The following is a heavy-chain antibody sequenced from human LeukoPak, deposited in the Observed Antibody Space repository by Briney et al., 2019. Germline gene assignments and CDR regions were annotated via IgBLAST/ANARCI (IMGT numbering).Heavy chain of an antibody. D-gene: IGHD2-2*02. Sequence: GGSLRLSCAPSGFMFSSHWMSWVRQAPGKGLEWVANINQDGSQKYYMDSVKGLFTISRDNAKNSLYLQMNSLRAEDTAVYYCAGGATAIPGDAFDIWGQGTMVTVSS. CDR2: INQDGSQK. J-gene: IGHJ3*02. V-gene: IGHV3-7*03. CDR1: GFMFSSHW. CDR3: AGGATAIPGDAFDI.